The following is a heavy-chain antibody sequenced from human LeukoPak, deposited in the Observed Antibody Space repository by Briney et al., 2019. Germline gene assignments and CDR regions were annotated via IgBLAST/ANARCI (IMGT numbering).Heavy chain of an antibody. CDR2: INTSGGST. Sequence: ASVKVSCKASGYTFTSYYMHWVRQAPGQGMEWMGIINTSGGSTSYAQKFQGRVTMTRDMSTSTVYMELSSMRSEHTSVYYCAGDAPPPDCSGGSCYGIINWFDPWGQGTLVTVSS. J-gene: IGHJ5*02. D-gene: IGHD2-15*01. V-gene: IGHV1-46*01. CDR3: AGDAPPPDCSGGSCYGIINWFDP. CDR1: GYTFTSYY.